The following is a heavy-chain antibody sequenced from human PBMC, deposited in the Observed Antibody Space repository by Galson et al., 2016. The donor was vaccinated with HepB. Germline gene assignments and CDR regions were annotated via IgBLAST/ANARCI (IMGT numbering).Heavy chain of an antibody. CDR3: VQGSTAPAV. D-gene: IGHD2-2*01. CDR2: ISRSGDST. V-gene: IGHV3-23*01. Sequence: SLRLSCAASGFTLRNHGMTWVRQAPGKGLEVVSSISRSGDSTDYADSVKGRFTISRDNSKNTLSLQMNSLTADDTAIYYCVQGSTAPAVWGKGTTVTVSS. CDR1: GFTLRNHG. J-gene: IGHJ6*04.